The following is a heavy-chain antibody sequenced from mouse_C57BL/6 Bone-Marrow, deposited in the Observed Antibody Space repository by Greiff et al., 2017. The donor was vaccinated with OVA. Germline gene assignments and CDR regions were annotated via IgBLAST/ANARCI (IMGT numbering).Heavy chain of an antibody. CDR3: SQAETGTGFAY. V-gene: IGHV1-15*01. Sequence: QVQLKQSGAELVRPGASVTLSCKASGYTFTDYEMHWVKQTPVHGLEWIGAIDPETGGTAYNQKFKGKAILTADKSSSTAYMELRSLTSEDSAVYYCSQAETGTGFAYWGQGTLVTVSA. D-gene: IGHD4-1*01. J-gene: IGHJ3*01. CDR1: GYTFTDYE. CDR2: IDPETGGT.